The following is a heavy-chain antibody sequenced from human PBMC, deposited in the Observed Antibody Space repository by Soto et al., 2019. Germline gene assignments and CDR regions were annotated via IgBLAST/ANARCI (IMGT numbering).Heavy chain of an antibody. J-gene: IGHJ4*02. V-gene: IGHV4-34*01. CDR2: INHSGST. CDR3: ARGRYYWTY. Sequence: ETLSLTCAVYGGSFSGYYWSWIRQPPGKGLEWIGEINHSGSTNYNPSLKSRVTISVDTSKNQFSLKLSSVTAADTAVYYCARGRYYWTYWGQGTLVTVSS. D-gene: IGHD2-8*01. CDR1: GGSFSGYY.